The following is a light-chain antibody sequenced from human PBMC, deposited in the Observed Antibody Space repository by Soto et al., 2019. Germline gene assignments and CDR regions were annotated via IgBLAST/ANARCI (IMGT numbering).Light chain of an antibody. CDR2: KAS. J-gene: IGKJ1*01. V-gene: IGKV1-5*03. Sequence: DIQMTQSPSTLSASVGDTITITCRASQTITDWVAWYQQKPGKAPKLLIYKASILQIGVPSRFSGSGSGTEFTLTISSLQPGDFATYFCQQYVTYWTFGQGTKVEIK. CDR3: QQYVTYWT. CDR1: QTITDW.